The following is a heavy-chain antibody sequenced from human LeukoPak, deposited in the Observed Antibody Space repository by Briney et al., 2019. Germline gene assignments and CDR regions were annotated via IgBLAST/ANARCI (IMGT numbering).Heavy chain of an antibody. D-gene: IGHD3-16*01. CDR3: ARNKGLSFLDY. V-gene: IGHV4-59*01. CDR1: GGSISSYY. J-gene: IGHJ4*02. Sequence: PSETLSLTCTVSGGSISSYYWSWIRQPPGKGLEWIGYIYYSGSTNYNPSLKSRVTISVDTSKNQFSLKLSSVTAADTAVYYCARNKGLSFLDYWGQGTLVTVSS. CDR2: IYYSGST.